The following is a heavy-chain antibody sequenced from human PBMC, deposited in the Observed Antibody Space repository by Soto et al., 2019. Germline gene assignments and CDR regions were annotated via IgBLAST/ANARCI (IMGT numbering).Heavy chain of an antibody. D-gene: IGHD3-16*02. CDR3: AKSGGIIVIPDY. CDR2: IYYNGNA. CDR1: GGSISSRGDY. J-gene: IGHJ4*02. V-gene: IGHV4-39*01. Sequence: ETLSLTCFVSGGSISSRGDYWVWIRQSPGKGLEWIGNIYYNGNAYYNPSFKSRCTISVDTSKNQFSLTLRSVTAADTAVYYCAKSGGIIVIPDYWGQGTRVTVSS.